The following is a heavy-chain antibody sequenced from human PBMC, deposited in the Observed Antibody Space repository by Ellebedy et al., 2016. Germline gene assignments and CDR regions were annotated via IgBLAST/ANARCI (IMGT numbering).Heavy chain of an antibody. CDR2: ISYDGSNK. Sequence: GGSLRLXCAASGFTFSSYAMHWVRQAPGKGLEWVAVISYDGSNKYYADSVKGRFTISRDNSKNTLYLQMNSLRAEDTAVYYCARGSGSYYFDYWGQGTLVTVSS. CDR3: ARGSGSYYFDY. V-gene: IGHV3-30-3*01. J-gene: IGHJ4*02. CDR1: GFTFSSYA. D-gene: IGHD1-26*01.